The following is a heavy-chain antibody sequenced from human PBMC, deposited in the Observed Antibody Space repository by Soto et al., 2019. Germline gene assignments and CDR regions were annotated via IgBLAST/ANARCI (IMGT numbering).Heavy chain of an antibody. J-gene: IGHJ6*02. Sequence: GVSLRLSCAASGFTFSDHYMDWVRQAPGRGLEWVGRTRNKLKSYITEYAASVKGRFIVSRDDSENLLYLQMNSLNTEDTAIYYCARGAAATPRVSHNYYAMDVWGPGTTVTVSS. D-gene: IGHD2-15*01. V-gene: IGHV3-72*01. CDR3: ARGAAATPRVSHNYYAMDV. CDR2: TRNKLKSYIT. CDR1: GFTFSDHY.